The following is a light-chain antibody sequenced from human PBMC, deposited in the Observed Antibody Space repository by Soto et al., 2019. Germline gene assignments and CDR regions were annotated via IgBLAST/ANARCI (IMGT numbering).Light chain of an antibody. CDR2: GAS. V-gene: IGKV3-20*01. Sequence: EIVLTPSPGTLSLSPGDRSTLSCRASQSVSSSYLAWYQQKPGQAPRLLIYGASSRATGIPDRFSGSGSGTDFTLTISRLEPEDFAVYYCHQFGYSPRTFGQGTKVDIK. J-gene: IGKJ1*01. CDR1: QSVSSSY. CDR3: HQFGYSPRT.